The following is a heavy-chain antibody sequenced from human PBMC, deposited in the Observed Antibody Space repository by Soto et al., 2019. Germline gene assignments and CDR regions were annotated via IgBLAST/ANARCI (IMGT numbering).Heavy chain of an antibody. D-gene: IGHD2-15*01. CDR2: IYPGDSDT. Sequence: PGESLKISCKGSGYSFTSYWIGWVRQMPGKGLEWMGIIYPGDSDTRYSPSFQGQVTISADKSISTAYLQWSSLKASDTAMYYCAIHNAVVVVAATQYYYYYYMDVWGKGTTVPVSS. V-gene: IGHV5-51*01. CDR3: AIHNAVVVVAATQYYYYYYMDV. J-gene: IGHJ6*03. CDR1: GYSFTSYW.